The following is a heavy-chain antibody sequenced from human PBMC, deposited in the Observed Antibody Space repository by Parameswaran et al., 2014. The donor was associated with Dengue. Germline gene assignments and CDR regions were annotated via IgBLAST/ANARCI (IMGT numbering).Heavy chain of an antibody. Sequence: WVRQAPGQRLEWMGIINPSGGSTSYAQNFQGRVTMTRDTSTSTVYMDLSRLRSEDTAVYYCARIGYYYYYGMDLWGQGTTVTVSS. V-gene: IGHV1-46*01. CDR3: ARIGYYYYYGMDL. CDR2: INPSGGST. J-gene: IGHJ6*02.